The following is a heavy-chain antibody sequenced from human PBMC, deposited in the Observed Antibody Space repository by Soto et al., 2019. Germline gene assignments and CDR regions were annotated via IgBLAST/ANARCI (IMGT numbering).Heavy chain of an antibody. Sequence: QVQLQESGPGLVKPSQTLSLTCTVSGGSISSGGYCWSWIRQHPGKGLEWIGYICYSGSTYYNPSLKSRVTISVDTSKNHFSLKLSSVTAADTAVYYCARDQGVVGEFDYWGQGTLVTVSS. CDR3: ARDQGVVGEFDY. V-gene: IGHV4-31*03. CDR2: ICYSGST. CDR1: GGSISSGGYC. D-gene: IGHD3-22*01. J-gene: IGHJ4*02.